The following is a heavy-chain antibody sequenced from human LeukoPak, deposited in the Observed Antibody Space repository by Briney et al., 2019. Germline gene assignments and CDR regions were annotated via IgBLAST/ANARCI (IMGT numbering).Heavy chain of an antibody. Sequence: SETLSLTCTVSGGSISSGSYYWSWIRQPAGKGLEWIGRIYTSGSTNYNPSLKSRVTISVDTSKNQFSLKLSSVTAADTAVYYCARGGYYDILTGYYPDAFDIWGQGTMVTVSS. D-gene: IGHD3-9*01. CDR3: ARGGYYDILTGYYPDAFDI. CDR1: GGSISSGSYY. CDR2: IYTSGST. J-gene: IGHJ3*02. V-gene: IGHV4-61*02.